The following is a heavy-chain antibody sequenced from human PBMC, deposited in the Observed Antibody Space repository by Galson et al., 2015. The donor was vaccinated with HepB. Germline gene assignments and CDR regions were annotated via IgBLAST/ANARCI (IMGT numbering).Heavy chain of an antibody. CDR1: GFTFSYFP. D-gene: IGHD4-17*01. CDR2: ISYTGTYT. V-gene: IGHV3-30-3*01. Sequence: SLRLSCAASGFTFSYFPMHWVRQAPGKGLGWVAVISYTGTYTNYADSGKGRFTISRDNSKNALFLQMNSLRIEDTALYYCVRPRGAGAGDYQNWYFDLWGRGTLVTVSS. J-gene: IGHJ2*01. CDR3: VRPRGAGAGDYQNWYFDL.